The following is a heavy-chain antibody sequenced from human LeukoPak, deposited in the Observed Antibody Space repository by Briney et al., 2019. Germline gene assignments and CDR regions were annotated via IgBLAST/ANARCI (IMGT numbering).Heavy chain of an antibody. Sequence: SETLSLTCTVSGDSFSSVTDYWAWIRQPPGKGLEWIASGDYSGGTYYNPSLKSRVTISVDTSKNQFSLKLSSVTAADTAVYYCARLMVRGVIINWGQGTLVTVSS. D-gene: IGHD3-10*01. CDR2: GDYSGGT. CDR3: ARLMVRGVIIN. J-gene: IGHJ4*02. CDR1: GDSFSSVTDY. V-gene: IGHV4-39*07.